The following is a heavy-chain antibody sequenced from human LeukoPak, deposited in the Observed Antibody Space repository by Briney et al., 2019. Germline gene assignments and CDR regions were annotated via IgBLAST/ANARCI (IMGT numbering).Heavy chain of an antibody. J-gene: IGHJ4*02. D-gene: IGHD5-12*01. CDR1: GGSISTYY. V-gene: IGHV4-59*01. CDR3: TRGGGYASPIGY. CDR2: IYHSGST. Sequence: SETLSLTCTLSGGSISTYYWSWIRQPPGKGLEWIGYIYHSGSTNYNPSLKSRVTISVDTSKNQFSLKLSSVTAADTAVYYCTRGGGYASPIGYWGQGALVTVSS.